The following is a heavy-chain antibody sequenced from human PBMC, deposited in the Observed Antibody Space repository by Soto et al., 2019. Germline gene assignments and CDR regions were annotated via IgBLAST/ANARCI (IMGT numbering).Heavy chain of an antibody. V-gene: IGHV3-7*01. CDR2: IKEDGSEI. Sequence: LRLSCTVSGFNVMSYWMSWVRQAPGKGLEWVASIKEDGSEIYYLQSVRGRFSISRDSAGNALHLTMNYLSAEDTGVYFCARDIGFDYVNWGQGTLVTVSS. J-gene: IGHJ4*02. D-gene: IGHD3-16*01. CDR1: GFNVMSYW. CDR3: ARDIGFDYVN.